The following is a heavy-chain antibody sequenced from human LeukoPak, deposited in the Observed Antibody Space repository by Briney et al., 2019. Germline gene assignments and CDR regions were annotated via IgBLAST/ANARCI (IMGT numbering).Heavy chain of an antibody. D-gene: IGHD6-13*01. Sequence: PSETLFLTCAVYGGSFSGYYWSWIRQPPGKGLEWIGEINRSGSTNYNPSLKSRVTISVDTSKNQFSLKLSSVTAADTAVYYCARDSPAAAGTVDYWGQGTLVTVSS. CDR2: INRSGST. J-gene: IGHJ4*02. CDR1: GGSFSGYY. CDR3: ARDSPAAAGTVDY. V-gene: IGHV4-34*01.